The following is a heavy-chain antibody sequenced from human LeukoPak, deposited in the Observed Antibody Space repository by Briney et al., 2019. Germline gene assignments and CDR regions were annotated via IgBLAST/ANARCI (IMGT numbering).Heavy chain of an antibody. Sequence: GGSLRLSCAASGFTFSDYYMSWIRQAPGKGLEWVSYISSSGSTIYYADSVKGRFTISRDNAKNSLYLQMNSLRAEDTAVYYCARVWSGYYQVAFDIWGQGIMVTVSS. CDR2: ISSSGSTI. CDR1: GFTFSDYY. J-gene: IGHJ3*02. V-gene: IGHV3-11*01. D-gene: IGHD3-3*01. CDR3: ARVWSGYYQVAFDI.